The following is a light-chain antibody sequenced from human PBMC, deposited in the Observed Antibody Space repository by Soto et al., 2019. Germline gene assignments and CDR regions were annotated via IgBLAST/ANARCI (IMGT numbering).Light chain of an antibody. CDR3: QQSYTTPIYS. CDR1: QEIGSD. V-gene: IGKV1-9*01. CDR2: AAS. J-gene: IGKJ2*01. Sequence: DIQLTQSPSFLSASVGDRVTITFRASQEIGSDLAWYQQKPGKAPKPLIYAASTLQSGVPSRFSGSGSGTELTHTIRSLQPEDFATYFCQQSYTTPIYSFGQGTKLEIK.